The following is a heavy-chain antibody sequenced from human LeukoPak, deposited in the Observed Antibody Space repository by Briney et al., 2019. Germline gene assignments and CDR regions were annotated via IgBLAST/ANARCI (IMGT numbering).Heavy chain of an antibody. CDR3: ARGGYGGYYYYGMDV. Sequence: ASVKVSCKASGYTFTGYYMHWVRQAPGQGLEGMGWINPNTGGTNFAQKFQGRVTMTRDTSISTAYMELSRLRSDDTAVYYCARGGYGGYYYYGMDVWGQGTTVTVSS. D-gene: IGHD3-22*01. CDR2: INPNTGGT. J-gene: IGHJ6*02. V-gene: IGHV1-2*02. CDR1: GYTFTGYY.